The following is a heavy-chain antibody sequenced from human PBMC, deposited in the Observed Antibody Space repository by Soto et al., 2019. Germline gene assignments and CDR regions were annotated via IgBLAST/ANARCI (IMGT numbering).Heavy chain of an antibody. J-gene: IGHJ5*02. V-gene: IGHV4-39*01. D-gene: IGHD3-22*01. CDR3: ARLHCDSPNCVPLDP. Sequence: QLQLQESGPGPVKPSETLFLPFTVSGGSISDDSYYLGWIRQPPGKGLEWIGSMYYSGTSSYNPSLKSRVSMSVDTSKKQLSLRLTSVTAADTAVYYCARLHCDSPNCVPLDPWGQGTLVTVSS. CDR1: GGSISDDSYY. CDR2: MYYSGTS.